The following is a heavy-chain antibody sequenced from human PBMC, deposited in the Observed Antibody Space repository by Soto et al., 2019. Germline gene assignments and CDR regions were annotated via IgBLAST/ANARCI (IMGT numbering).Heavy chain of an antibody. CDR1: GFSLSAYW. CDR2: VKQDGSER. V-gene: IGHV3-7*05. Sequence: PGGSLRLSCAASGFSLSAYWMSWVRQAPGKGLEWVANVKQDGSERYYVDSVKGRFTISRDNAKNSLYLQMNSLRAEDTAVYYCARERVVVPATIFYYYALDVWGQGTTVTVSS. CDR3: ARERVVVPATIFYYYALDV. D-gene: IGHD2-15*01. J-gene: IGHJ6*02.